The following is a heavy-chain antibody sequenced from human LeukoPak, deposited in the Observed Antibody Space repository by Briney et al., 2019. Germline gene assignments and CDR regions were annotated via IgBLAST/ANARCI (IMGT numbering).Heavy chain of an antibody. CDR1: EFTFSSYW. Sequence: GGSLRLSCAASEFTFSSYWMQWVRQAPGQGLMLVSRINTDGSSTSYADSVKGRFTISRDNAKNTLYLQMNSLRAEDTAVYYCARGCPRRGAYFDYWGQGTLVTVSS. CDR3: ARGCPRRGAYFDY. D-gene: IGHD4/OR15-4a*01. CDR2: INTDGSST. J-gene: IGHJ4*02. V-gene: IGHV3-74*01.